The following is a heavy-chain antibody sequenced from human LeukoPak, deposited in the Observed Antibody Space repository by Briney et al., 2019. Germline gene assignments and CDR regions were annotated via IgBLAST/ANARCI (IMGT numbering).Heavy chain of an antibody. CDR2: ISGTGGTT. J-gene: IGHJ4*02. D-gene: IGHD1-26*01. CDR1: GFTFSSPG. V-gene: IGHV3-23*01. CDR3: AVTGIVGAIFDY. Sequence: GGSLRLSCAASGFTFSSPGMSWVRQAPGKGLEWVSAISGTGGTTYYADSVKGRFTISRDNSKNTLYLQMNSLRAEDTAVYYCAVTGIVGAIFDYWDQGTLVTVSS.